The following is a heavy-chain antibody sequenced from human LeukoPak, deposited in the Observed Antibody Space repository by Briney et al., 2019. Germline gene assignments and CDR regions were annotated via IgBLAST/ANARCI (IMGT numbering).Heavy chain of an antibody. CDR2: ISSSSSYI. CDR1: GFTFSGYT. Sequence: GGSLRLSCAASGFTFSGYTMNWVRQAPGKGLEWVSSISSSSSYIYYADSVKGRFTISRDNAKKSLYLQMNSLRAEDTAVYCARLGDYGGYDRSPIDYWGQEPWSPSPQ. CDR3: ARLGDYGGYDRSPIDY. V-gene: IGHV3-21*01. D-gene: IGHD5-12*01. J-gene: IGHJ4*01.